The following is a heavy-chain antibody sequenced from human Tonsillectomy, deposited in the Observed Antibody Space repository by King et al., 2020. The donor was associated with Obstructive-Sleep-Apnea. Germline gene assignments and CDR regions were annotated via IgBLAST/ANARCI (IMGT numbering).Heavy chain of an antibody. Sequence: VQLQGSGPGLVKPSETLSLTCTVSGYSISSDYYWGWIRQPPGKGLEWIATIYHSGSTYYNPSLKSRVTISVDTSKNQFSLRLRSVTAADTAVYYCARVGPSQTDYWGQGTLVTVSS. CDR2: IYHSGST. J-gene: IGHJ4*02. CDR3: ARVGPSQTDY. D-gene: IGHD3-16*01. CDR1: GYSISSDYY. V-gene: IGHV4-38-2*02.